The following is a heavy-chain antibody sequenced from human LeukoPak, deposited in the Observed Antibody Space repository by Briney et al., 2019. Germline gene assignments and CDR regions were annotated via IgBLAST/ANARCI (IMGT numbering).Heavy chain of an antibody. D-gene: IGHD4-17*01. CDR3: KYGDYEDVDY. Sequence: GASVKVSCKASGYTFTGYYMHWVRQAHGQALEWMGWINPNSGGTNYAQKFQGRVTMTRDTSISTAYMELSRLRSDDTAVYYCKYGDYEDVDYWGQGTLVTVSS. J-gene: IGHJ4*02. V-gene: IGHV1-2*02. CDR1: GYTFTGYY. CDR2: INPNSGGT.